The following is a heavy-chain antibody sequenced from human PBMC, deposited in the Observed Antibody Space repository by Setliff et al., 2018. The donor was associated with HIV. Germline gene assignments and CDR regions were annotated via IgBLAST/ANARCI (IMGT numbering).Heavy chain of an antibody. Sequence: SCKASGYTFSSNGISWVRQAPGKGLEWVSAISGSGGSTYYADSVKGRFTISRDNSKNTLYLQMNSLRAEDTAVYYCAKDRGVVGWGRGTPVTVSS. J-gene: IGHJ2*01. V-gene: IGHV3-23*01. CDR2: ISGSGGST. D-gene: IGHD2-15*01. CDR3: AKDRGVVG. CDR1: GYTFSSNG.